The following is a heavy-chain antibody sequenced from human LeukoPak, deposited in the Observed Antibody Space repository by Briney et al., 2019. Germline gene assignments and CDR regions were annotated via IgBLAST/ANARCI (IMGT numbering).Heavy chain of an antibody. CDR2: LSWNGVSV. D-gene: IGHD5-24*01. CDR1: GFTFEGHA. J-gene: IGHJ6*03. V-gene: IGHV3-9*01. Sequence: GRSLRLSCEASGFTFEGHAMHWARQVPGRGLEGVSGLSWNGVSVGYADSVKGRFTISRDNAKKVLFLQMNSLRPDDTALYFCARPIGRPFYYFYPVDVWGKGTMVTVS. CDR3: ARPIGRPFYYFYPVDV.